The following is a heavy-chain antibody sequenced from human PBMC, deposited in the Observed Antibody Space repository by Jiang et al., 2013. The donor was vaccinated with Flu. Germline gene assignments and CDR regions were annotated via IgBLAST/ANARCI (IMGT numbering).Heavy chain of an antibody. CDR1: GGTFSSYA. CDR2: IIPIFGTA. Sequence: SGAEVKKPGSSVKVSCKASGGTFSSYAISWVRQAPGQGLEWMGGIIPIFGTANYAQKFQGRVTITADESTSTAYMELSSLRSEDTAVYYCASPANPLYGDPARPFDYWGQGTLVTVSS. CDR3: ASPANPLYGDPARPFDY. V-gene: IGHV1-69*01. J-gene: IGHJ4*02. D-gene: IGHD4-17*01.